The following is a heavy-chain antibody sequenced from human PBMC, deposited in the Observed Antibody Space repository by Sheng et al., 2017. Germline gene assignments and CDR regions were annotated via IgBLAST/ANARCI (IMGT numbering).Heavy chain of an antibody. Sequence: EVQLVESGGDLVQPGGSLRLSCVASGFSFNLYEMNWVRQAPGKGLEWVSYISASGSSIEYADSVKGRFFISRDNAKNSLFLEMSSLRAEDTAVYYCARDNGAVASDFDHWGQGTLVTVSS. D-gene: IGHD6-19*01. CDR1: GFSFNLYE. CDR3: ARDNGAVASDFDH. V-gene: IGHV3-48*03. J-gene: IGHJ4*02. CDR2: ISASGSSI.